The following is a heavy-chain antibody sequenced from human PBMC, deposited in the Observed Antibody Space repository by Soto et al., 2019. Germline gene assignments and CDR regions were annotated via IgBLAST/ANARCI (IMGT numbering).Heavy chain of an antibody. D-gene: IGHD3-10*01. V-gene: IGHV5-51*01. J-gene: IGHJ6*02. CDR1: GYSFTSYW. CDR2: IYPGDSDT. CDR3: ARRNSYYYYGMDV. Sequence: PGESLKISCKDSGYSFTSYWIGWVRQMPGKGLEWMGIIYPGDSDTRYSPSFQGQVTISADKSISTAYLQWSSLKASDTAMYYCARRNSYYYYGMDVWGQGTTVTVSS.